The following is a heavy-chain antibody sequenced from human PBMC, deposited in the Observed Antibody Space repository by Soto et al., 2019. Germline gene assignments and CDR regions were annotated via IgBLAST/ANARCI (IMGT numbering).Heavy chain of an antibody. V-gene: IGHV4-34*01. D-gene: IGHD5-12*01. CDR3: ARGQEGVVATH. Sequence: QVQLQQWGAGLLKPSETLSLNCAVTGGSLSGYYWSWNRQPPGKGLEWIREVKDGGHTNYTPSLRGRVTISSDTSNNQFPLRLNSVTAADTGVYYCARGQEGVVATHWDQGSLVTVSS. J-gene: IGHJ4*02. CDR2: VKDGGHT. CDR1: GGSLSGYY.